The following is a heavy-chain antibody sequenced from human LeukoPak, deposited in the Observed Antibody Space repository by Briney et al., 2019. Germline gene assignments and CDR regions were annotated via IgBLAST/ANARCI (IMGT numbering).Heavy chain of an antibody. D-gene: IGHD3-9*01. CDR1: GGSFSGYY. J-gene: IGHJ3*02. V-gene: IGHV4-34*01. CDR2: INHSGST. CDR3: ARASLYDILTGYYPDAFDI. Sequence: SETLSLTCAVYGGSFSGYYWSWIRQPPGKGLEWIGEINHSGSTNYNPSLKSRVTISVDTSKNQFSLKLSSVTAADTAVYYCARASLYDILTGYYPDAFDIWGQGTMVTVSS.